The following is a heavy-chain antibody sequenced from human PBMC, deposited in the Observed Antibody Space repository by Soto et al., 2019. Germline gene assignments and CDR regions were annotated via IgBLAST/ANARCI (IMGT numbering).Heavy chain of an antibody. Sequence: QVQLVQSGGEVKQPGASVKVSCKASGYTFTSYGISSVRQAPGQGLEWMGWISAYNGNTNYAQELQGRVTMTIDTSTSTAYMELRSLRSDDTGVYYCVRDLRAPYTFASYYHYYGMDVWGQGTTVTVSS. CDR2: ISAYNGNT. CDR3: VRDLRAPYTFASYYHYYGMDV. V-gene: IGHV1-18*01. J-gene: IGHJ6*02. D-gene: IGHD4-17*01. CDR1: GYTFTSYG.